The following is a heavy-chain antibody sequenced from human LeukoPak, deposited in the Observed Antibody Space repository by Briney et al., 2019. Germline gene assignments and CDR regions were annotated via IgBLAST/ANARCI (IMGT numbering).Heavy chain of an antibody. D-gene: IGHD5-12*01. J-gene: IGHJ4*02. V-gene: IGHV1-69*05. CDR2: IIPIFGTA. Sequence: SVEVSCKASGGTFSSYAISWVRQAPGQGLEWMGRIIPIFGTANYAQKFQGRVTITTDESTSTAYMELSSLRSEDTAVYYCARGLGGYSGYDSPGYWGQGTLVTVSS. CDR1: GGTFSSYA. CDR3: ARGLGGYSGYDSPGY.